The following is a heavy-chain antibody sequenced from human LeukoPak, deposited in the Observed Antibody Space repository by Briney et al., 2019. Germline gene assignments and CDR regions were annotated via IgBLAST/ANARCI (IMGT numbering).Heavy chain of an antibody. CDR3: AKDYLRCSSTNCYGIWDS. D-gene: IGHD2-2*01. CDR2: VTGSGGST. J-gene: IGHJ4*02. V-gene: IGHV3-23*01. Sequence: GGSLRLSCAASGFTFSSYAMSWVRQAPGKGLEWVSAVTGSGGSTYYADSVKGRFTISRDNSKNTLYLQMSSLTAEDTAVYYCAKDYLRCSSTNCYGIWDSWGQGTLVPVSS. CDR1: GFTFSSYA.